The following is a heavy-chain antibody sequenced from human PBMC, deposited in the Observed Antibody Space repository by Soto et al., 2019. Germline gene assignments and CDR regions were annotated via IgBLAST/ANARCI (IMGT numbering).Heavy chain of an antibody. CDR2: TYYRSKWYN. Sequence: QVPLQQSGPGLVKPSQTLSLTCAISGDSVSSNSAAWNWIRQSPSRGLEWLGRTYYRSKWYNDYAVSVKSRITINPDTSKNQFSLQLNSVTPEDTAVYYCARVRVTYYYGSGSYYDAFDIWGQGTMVTVSS. V-gene: IGHV6-1*01. CDR3: ARVRVTYYYGSGSYYDAFDI. D-gene: IGHD3-10*01. J-gene: IGHJ3*02. CDR1: GDSVSSNSAA.